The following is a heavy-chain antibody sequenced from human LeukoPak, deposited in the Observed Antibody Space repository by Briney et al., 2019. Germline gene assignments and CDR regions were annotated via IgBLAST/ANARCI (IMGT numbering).Heavy chain of an antibody. V-gene: IGHV1-18*01. J-gene: IGHJ4*02. Sequence: GASVKVSCKASGYTFTSYGISWVRQAPGQGLEWMGWISTYNGNTNYAQKLQGRVTMTTDTSTSTAYMELRSLRSDDTAVYYCARVPNYYDSSGYYFFDYGGQGTLVTVS. CDR3: ARVPNYYDSSGYYFFDY. D-gene: IGHD3-22*01. CDR2: ISTYNGNT. CDR1: GYTFTSYG.